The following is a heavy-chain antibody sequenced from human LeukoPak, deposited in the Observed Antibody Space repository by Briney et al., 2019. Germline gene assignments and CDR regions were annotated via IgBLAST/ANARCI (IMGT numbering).Heavy chain of an antibody. D-gene: IGHD4-17*01. CDR1: GFTFNKYG. CDR2: ISGGGETT. CDR3: ARDYADYVGYFFFDY. Sequence: PGGSLRLSCAASGFTFNKYGMNWVRQAPGKGLEWVSSISGGGETTYYADSAKGRFTISRDNSQNTLYLQMNSLRAEDTAVYYCARDYADYVGYFFFDYWGQGTLVTVSS. J-gene: IGHJ4*02. V-gene: IGHV3-23*01.